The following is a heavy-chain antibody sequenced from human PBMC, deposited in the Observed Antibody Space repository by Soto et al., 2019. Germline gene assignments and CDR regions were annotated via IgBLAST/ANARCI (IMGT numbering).Heavy chain of an antibody. CDR3: ARDGCYYDFWSGYYDYGMDV. J-gene: IGHJ6*02. D-gene: IGHD3-3*01. CDR2: IYYSGST. Sequence: PSETLSLTCTVSGGSISSGGYYWSWIRQHPGKGLEWIGYIYYSGSTYYNPSLKSRVTISVDTSKNQFSLKLSSVTAADTAVYYCARDGCYYDFWSGYYDYGMDVWGQGTTVTVSS. CDR1: GGSISSGGYY. V-gene: IGHV4-31*03.